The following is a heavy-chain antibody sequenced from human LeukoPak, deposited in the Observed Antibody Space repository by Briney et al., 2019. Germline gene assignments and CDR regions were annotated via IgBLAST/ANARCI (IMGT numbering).Heavy chain of an antibody. CDR1: GFTFSDYW. J-gene: IGHJ6*03. D-gene: IGHD1/OR15-1a*01. V-gene: IGHV3-74*01. CDR3: ARGTSRYMDV. CDR2: INSGGSSR. Sequence: GGSLRLSCAASGFTFSDYWMHWVRQVPGKGLVWVSRINSGGSSRSSADSVKGRFTISRDNGKNTLYLQMSSLSAEDTAVYYCARGTSRYMDVWGKGTTVTVSS.